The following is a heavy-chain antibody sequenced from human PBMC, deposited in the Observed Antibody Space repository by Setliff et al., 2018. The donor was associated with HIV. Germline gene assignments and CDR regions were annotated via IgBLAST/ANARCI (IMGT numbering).Heavy chain of an antibody. CDR3: ARRTNGYAALDY. Sequence: LSLTCAVYGGSFSGYYWSWIRQPPGKGLEWIGSIYYSGNSNYNPSLKSRVTMSVDTSKTQVSLRLSSVTAADTAVYFCARRTNGYAALDYWGQGTLVTVSS. CDR1: GGSFSGYY. D-gene: IGHD5-12*01. J-gene: IGHJ4*02. V-gene: IGHV4-34*01. CDR2: IYYSGNS.